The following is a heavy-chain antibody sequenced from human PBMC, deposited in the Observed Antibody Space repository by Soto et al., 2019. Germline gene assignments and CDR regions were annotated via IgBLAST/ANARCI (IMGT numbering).Heavy chain of an antibody. CDR1: RYSFTTYA. D-gene: IGHD1-1*01. J-gene: IGHJ4*02. Sequence: AAVKVSCKASRYSFTTYALHWVGQAPGQRLEWMGGINAGNGYTKYSEKVQGRVTIIRDTSANTAYMELSSLRSEDTSVYYCARDPGTGAELRAYHFDYWGQGTLVTVSS. CDR2: INAGNGYT. CDR3: ARDPGTGAELRAYHFDY. V-gene: IGHV1-3*01.